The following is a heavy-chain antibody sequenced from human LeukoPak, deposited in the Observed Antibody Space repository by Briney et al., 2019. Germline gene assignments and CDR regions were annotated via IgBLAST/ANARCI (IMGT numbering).Heavy chain of an antibody. V-gene: IGHV1-2*02. CDR2: INPNSGGT. D-gene: IGHD2-2*01. CDR3: ARGCSSTSCRRYYMDV. CDR1: GYTFTGYY. J-gene: IGHJ6*03. Sequence: GASVKVSCKASGYTFTGYYMHWVRQAPGQGLEWMGWINPNSGGTNYAQKFQGRVTMTRDTSISTAYMELSRLRSDDTAVYYCARGCSSTSCRRYYMDVWGKGTTVTISS.